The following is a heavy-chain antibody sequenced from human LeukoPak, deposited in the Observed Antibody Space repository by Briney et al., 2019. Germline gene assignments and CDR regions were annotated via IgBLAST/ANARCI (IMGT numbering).Heavy chain of an antibody. J-gene: IGHJ5*02. CDR3: ARVHVSNWSDP. CDR2: LYATGST. CDR1: GVSITNYH. V-gene: IGHV4-4*07. Sequence: SETLSLTCAVSGVSITNYHWSWIRQPAGKGLEWIGRLYATGSTNYNPSLKSRVTMSVDPSKNQVRLRLTSVTASGTAVYYCARVHVSNWSDPWGQGTQVSVSS. D-gene: IGHD5/OR15-5a*01.